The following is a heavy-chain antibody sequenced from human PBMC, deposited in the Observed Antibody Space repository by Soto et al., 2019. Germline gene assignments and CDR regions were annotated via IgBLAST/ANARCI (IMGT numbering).Heavy chain of an antibody. D-gene: IGHD1-26*01. Sequence: PGGSLRLSCAASGFTFSSYAMSWVRQAPGKGLEWVSAISGSGTITYYADSVKGRFTISRDNSKNTLYLQMNSLRAEDTAVYFCAKGLGPTRIDGPPDYWGQGTLVTVSS. CDR2: ISGSGTIT. J-gene: IGHJ4*02. CDR1: GFTFSSYA. V-gene: IGHV3-23*01. CDR3: AKGLGPTRIDGPPDY.